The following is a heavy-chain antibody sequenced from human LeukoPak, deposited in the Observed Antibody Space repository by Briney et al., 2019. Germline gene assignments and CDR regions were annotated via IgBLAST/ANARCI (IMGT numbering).Heavy chain of an antibody. CDR2: TSSDLNVK. Sequence: PGGSLRLSCAASGFTFRNYAIHWVRQGPGKGLEWVAVTSSDLNVKLYADSVKGRFTISRDNSRSTLYLQMNSLRPEDTAIYYCAREGYYGSGSPPSLYFDYWGQGTLVTVSS. V-gene: IGHV3-30*01. D-gene: IGHD3-10*01. CDR3: AREGYYGSGSPPSLYFDY. J-gene: IGHJ4*02. CDR1: GFTFRNYA.